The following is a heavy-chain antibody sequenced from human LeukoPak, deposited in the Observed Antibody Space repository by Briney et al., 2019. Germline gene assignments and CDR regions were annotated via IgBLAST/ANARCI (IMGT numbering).Heavy chain of an antibody. CDR3: AKLLRAGRVLTISLDC. CDR1: GFTFSNYA. D-gene: IGHD3-10*01. V-gene: IGHV3-23*01. CDR2: ISSSGGGT. Sequence: GGSLRLSCAAPGFTFSNYAIHWVRQAPGKGLEWVSVISSSGGGTHYADSAKGRFTISRDNSGNMVYLQMNSLRAEDTAIYFCAKLLRAGRVLTISLDCWGQGTLVTVSS. J-gene: IGHJ4*02.